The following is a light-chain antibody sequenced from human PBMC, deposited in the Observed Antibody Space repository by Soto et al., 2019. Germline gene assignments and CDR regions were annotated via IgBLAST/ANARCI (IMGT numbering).Light chain of an antibody. CDR2: GAS. CDR1: QSVSSN. Sequence: ETVMTQSPATLSVSPGERATLSCRASQSVSSNLAWYQQKPGQAPRLLIYGASTRATGIPARFSGSGSGTEFTLTISRLQSEDFAVYYCQQYNDWPPLTFGGGNKVEI. J-gene: IGKJ4*01. CDR3: QQYNDWPPLT. V-gene: IGKV3-15*01.